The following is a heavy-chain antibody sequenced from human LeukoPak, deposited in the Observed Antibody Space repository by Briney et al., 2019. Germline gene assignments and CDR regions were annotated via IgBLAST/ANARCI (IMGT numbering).Heavy chain of an antibody. V-gene: IGHV3-21*01. D-gene: IGHD3-22*01. CDR1: GFTFTTYS. CDR3: ASRPYDNSGYYYV. Sequence: GGSLRLSCAASGFTFTTYSMDWVRQAPGKGLEWVSSISGSSSYIYYADSVKGRFTISRDNAKKSLFLQMNSLRAEDTGVYYCASRPYDNSGYYYVWGQGILVTVSS. CDR2: ISGSSSYI. J-gene: IGHJ4*02.